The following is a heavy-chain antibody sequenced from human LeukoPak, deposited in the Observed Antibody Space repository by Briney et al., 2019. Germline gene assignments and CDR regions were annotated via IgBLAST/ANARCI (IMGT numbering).Heavy chain of an antibody. J-gene: IGHJ4*02. D-gene: IGHD3-22*01. CDR2: INPKSGGT. Sequence: ASVKVSCKASGYTFTGYYLHWVRQAPGQGLEWMGWINPKSGGTNYAQKFEDRVTLTRDTSVITAYMELSRLRSDDTAIYYCARDFGATMVQVIITDFLDYWGQGTLVTVS. V-gene: IGHV1-2*02. CDR3: ARDFGATMVQVIITDFLDY. CDR1: GYTFTGYY.